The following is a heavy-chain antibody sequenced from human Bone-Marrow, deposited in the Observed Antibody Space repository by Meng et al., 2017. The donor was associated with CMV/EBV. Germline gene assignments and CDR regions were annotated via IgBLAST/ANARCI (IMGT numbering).Heavy chain of an antibody. CDR3: ARQRGYCTNGVCPYWYFDL. CDR2: IYPGDSDT. CDR1: GYSFTSYW. Sequence: GGSLRLSCKGSGYSFTSYWIGWVRQMPGKGLEWMGIIYPGDSDTRYSPSFQGQVTISADKSISTAYLQWSSLKASDTAMYYCARQRGYCTNGVCPYWYFDLWGRGTLATVSS. V-gene: IGHV5-51*01. D-gene: IGHD2-8*01. J-gene: IGHJ2*01.